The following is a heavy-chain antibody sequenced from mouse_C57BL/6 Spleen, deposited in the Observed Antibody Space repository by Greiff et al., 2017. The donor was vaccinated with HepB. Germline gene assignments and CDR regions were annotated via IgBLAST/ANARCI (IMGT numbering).Heavy chain of an antibody. CDR3: ARDDGYYYWFAY. D-gene: IGHD2-3*01. Sequence: VQLQQSGAELVKPGASVKISCKASGYAFSSYWMNWVKQRPGKGLEWIGQIYPGDGDTKYNGKFKGKATLTADKSSSTAYMQLSSLTSEESAVYFWARDDGYYYWFAYWGQGTLVTVSA. CDR1: GYAFSSYW. J-gene: IGHJ3*01. CDR2: IYPGDGDT. V-gene: IGHV1-80*01.